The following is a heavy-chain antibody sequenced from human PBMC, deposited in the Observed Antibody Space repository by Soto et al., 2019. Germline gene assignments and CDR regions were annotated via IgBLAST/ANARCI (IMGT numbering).Heavy chain of an antibody. V-gene: IGHV3-48*03. Sequence: GGSLRLSCAASGFTFSSYEMNWVRQAPGKGLEWVSYISSSGSTIYYADSVKGRFTISRDNAKNSLYLQMNSLRAEDTAVYYCAREEDYYDSSGYYSQAVDYWGRGT. CDR1: GFTFSSYE. D-gene: IGHD3-22*01. CDR2: ISSSGSTI. J-gene: IGHJ4*02. CDR3: AREEDYYDSSGYYSQAVDY.